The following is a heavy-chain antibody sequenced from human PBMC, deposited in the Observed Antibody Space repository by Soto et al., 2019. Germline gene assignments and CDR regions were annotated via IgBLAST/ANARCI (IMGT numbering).Heavy chain of an antibody. D-gene: IGHD1-7*01. Sequence: ASVKVSCKASGYTFTGYYMHWVRQAPGQGLEWMGWINPNSGGTNYTQKFQGWVTMTRDTSISTAYMELSRLRSDDTAVYYCARPNSRKTHYFDYWGQGTLVTVSS. CDR2: INPNSGGT. CDR3: ARPNSRKTHYFDY. CDR1: GYTFTGYY. V-gene: IGHV1-2*04. J-gene: IGHJ4*02.